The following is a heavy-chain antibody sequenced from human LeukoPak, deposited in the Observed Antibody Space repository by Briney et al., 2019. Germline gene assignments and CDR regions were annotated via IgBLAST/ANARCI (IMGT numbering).Heavy chain of an antibody. Sequence: ASVKVSCKASGGTFSSYAISWVRQAPGQGLEWMGRINPNSGGTNYAQKFQGRVTMTRDTSISTAYMELSRLRSDDTAVYYCARGGVVVIGDFDYWGQGTLVTVSS. CDR3: ARGGVVVIGDFDY. CDR1: GGTFSSYA. D-gene: IGHD3-22*01. CDR2: INPNSGGT. V-gene: IGHV1-2*06. J-gene: IGHJ4*02.